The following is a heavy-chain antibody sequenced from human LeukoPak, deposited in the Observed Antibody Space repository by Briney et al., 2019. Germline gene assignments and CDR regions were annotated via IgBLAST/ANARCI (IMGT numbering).Heavy chain of an antibody. CDR2: INHSGST. V-gene: IGHV4-34*01. Sequence: SETLSLTFAVYGGSFSGYYWSWIRPPPGKGLEWIGEINHSGSTNYNPSLKSRVTISVDTSKNQFSLKLSSVTAADTAVYYCARAFATIAAAGNWFDPWGQGTLVTVSS. CDR3: ARAFATIAAAGNWFDP. J-gene: IGHJ5*02. D-gene: IGHD6-13*01. CDR1: GGSFSGYY.